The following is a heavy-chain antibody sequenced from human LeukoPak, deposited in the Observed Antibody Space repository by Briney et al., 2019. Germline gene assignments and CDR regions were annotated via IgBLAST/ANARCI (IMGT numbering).Heavy chain of an antibody. V-gene: IGHV3-48*03. CDR1: GFTFSDYE. Sequence: GGSLRLSCAASGFTFSDYEMNWVRQAPGKGLEWVSYISFTGNTIKYADSVKGRFTISRDNAQNSLYLQMNSLRAEDTAVYYCARDGYNGNHMDVWGKGTPVTISS. J-gene: IGHJ6*04. CDR2: ISFTGNTI. D-gene: IGHD5-24*01. CDR3: ARDGYNGNHMDV.